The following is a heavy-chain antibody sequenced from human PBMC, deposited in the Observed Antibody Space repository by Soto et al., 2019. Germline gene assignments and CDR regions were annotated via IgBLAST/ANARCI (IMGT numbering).Heavy chain of an antibody. CDR1: GGSISSSSYY. V-gene: IGHV4-39*01. Sequence: SETLSLTCTVSGGSISSSSYYWGWIRQPPGKGLEWIGSIYYSGSTYYNPSLKSRVTISVDTSKNQFSLKLSSVTAADTAVYYCATNEYSGGEFDYWGQGTLVTVSS. CDR2: IYYSGST. J-gene: IGHJ4*02. D-gene: IGHD6-19*01. CDR3: ATNEYSGGEFDY.